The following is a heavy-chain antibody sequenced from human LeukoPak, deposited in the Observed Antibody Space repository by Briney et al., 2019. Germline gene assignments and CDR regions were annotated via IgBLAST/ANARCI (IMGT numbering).Heavy chain of an antibody. J-gene: IGHJ5*02. Sequence: GQSLRLSCAAYGFTFDDYAMNWVRQAPAKGLEWVSGISWNSGSIGYADSMKGRFTISRDNAKSSLYLQMNSLRAEDTALYYCAKDTRGFLPTFDTWGQGTLVTVSS. CDR3: AKDTRGFLPTFDT. V-gene: IGHV3-9*01. D-gene: IGHD2/OR15-2a*01. CDR1: GFTFDDYA. CDR2: ISWNSGSI.